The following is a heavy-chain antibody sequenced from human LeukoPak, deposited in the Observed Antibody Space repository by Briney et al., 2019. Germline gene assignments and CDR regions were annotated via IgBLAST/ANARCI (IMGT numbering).Heavy chain of an antibody. CDR3: EKVDPPIAVGAPGDAFDL. Sequence: ASAKVSCKASGYSFSTFGITWVRQAPGQGLEWMGWISPYDDSTAYGQKFEGRVTMTRDTSTNTAYMELRSLTSDDTALYYCEKVDPPIAVGAPGDAFDLWGQGTMVIVSS. CDR1: GYSFSTFG. J-gene: IGHJ3*01. V-gene: IGHV1-18*01. D-gene: IGHD6-19*01. CDR2: ISPYDDST.